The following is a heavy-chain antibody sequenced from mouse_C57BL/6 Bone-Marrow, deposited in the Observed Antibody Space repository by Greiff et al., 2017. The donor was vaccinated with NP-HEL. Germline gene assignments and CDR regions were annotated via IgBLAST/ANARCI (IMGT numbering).Heavy chain of an antibody. CDR1: GYTFTSYW. Sequence: QVQLQQPGAELVKPGVSVKLSCKASGYTFTSYWMQWVKQRPGQGLEWIGEIDPSDSYTNYNQKFKGKATLTVDTSSSTAYMQLSSLTSEDSAVYYCARKGYYYGSSYQYYFDYWGQGTTLTVSS. CDR3: ARKGYYYGSSYQYYFDY. V-gene: IGHV1-50*01. J-gene: IGHJ2*01. CDR2: IDPSDSYT. D-gene: IGHD1-1*01.